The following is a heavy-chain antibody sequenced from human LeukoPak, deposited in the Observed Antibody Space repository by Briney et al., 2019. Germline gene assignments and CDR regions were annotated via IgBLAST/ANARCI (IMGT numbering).Heavy chain of an antibody. CDR3: ARMKSFFDP. CDR2: INHSGST. J-gene: IGHJ5*02. Sequence: PSETLSLTCAVYGGSLSGYYWSWIRQPPGKGLEWIGEINHSGSTNSNPPLKSRVTISVDTSKNQFSLKLSSMTAADTAVYYCARMKSFFDPWGQGTLVTVSS. CDR1: GGSLSGYY. V-gene: IGHV4-34*01.